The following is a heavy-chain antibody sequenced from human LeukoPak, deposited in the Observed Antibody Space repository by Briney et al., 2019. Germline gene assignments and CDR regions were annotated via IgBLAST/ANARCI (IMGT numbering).Heavy chain of an antibody. D-gene: IGHD4-11*01. Sequence: GRSLRLSCATSGFTFSHYGMHWVRQAPGKGLEWVAVIWSDGANRYYGDPVKGRFTISRDNFQRTVYLQMNSLRAEDTAVYYCAKDAQRGFDYSNSLDKWGQGTLVTVSS. V-gene: IGHV3-33*06. CDR2: IWSDGANR. CDR1: GFTFSHYG. CDR3: AKDAQRGFDYSNSLDK. J-gene: IGHJ4*02.